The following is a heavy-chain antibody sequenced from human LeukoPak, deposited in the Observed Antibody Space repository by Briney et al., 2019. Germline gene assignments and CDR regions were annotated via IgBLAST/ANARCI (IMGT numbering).Heavy chain of an antibody. CDR2: ISSSGSTT. D-gene: IGHD3-9*01. J-gene: IGHJ3*02. CDR1: GFTFSSYE. Sequence: GGSLRLSCVASGFTFSSYEMNWVRQAPGKGLEWVSYISSSGSTTYYADSVKGRFTISRDNAKNSLYLQMNSLRAEDTAVYYCARDGRVYYDILTGYYALIGDGQGGDAFDIWGQRTMVTVSS. V-gene: IGHV3-48*03. CDR3: ARDGRVYYDILTGYYALIGDGQGGDAFDI.